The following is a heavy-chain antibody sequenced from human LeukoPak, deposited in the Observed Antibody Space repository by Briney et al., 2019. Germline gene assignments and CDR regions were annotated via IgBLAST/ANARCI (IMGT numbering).Heavy chain of an antibody. CDR1: GGSISSYY. D-gene: IGHD1-20*01. CDR2: LYTSGRT. CDR3: ASQTLTDDAFDI. J-gene: IGHJ3*02. V-gene: IGHV4-4*07. Sequence: SETLSLTCTVSGGSISSYYWSWIRQPAEKGLEWIGRLYTSGRTNYNPSLKSRVTISVDTSKNQFSLKLTSVTAADTAVYYCASQTLTDDAFDIWGQGTMVTVSS.